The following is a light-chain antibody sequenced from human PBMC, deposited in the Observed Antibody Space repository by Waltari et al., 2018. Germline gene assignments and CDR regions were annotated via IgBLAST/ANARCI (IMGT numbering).Light chain of an antibody. CDR2: KDT. V-gene: IGLV3-25*03. CDR1: ALQSQS. CDR3: LSRDDSGTYV. J-gene: IGLJ1*01. Sequence: SYELTQPPSVSVSPGQPARLTCSGAALQSQSAFWFQQKPGQDPLLVIYKDTLRPSVSPELFSGSISGTTVTLTISGVQAEDEADYYCLSRDDSGTYVFGAGTKFTVL.